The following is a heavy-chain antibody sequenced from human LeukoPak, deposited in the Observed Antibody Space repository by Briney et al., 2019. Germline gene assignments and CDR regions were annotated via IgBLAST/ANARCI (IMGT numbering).Heavy chain of an antibody. CDR3: ARQVPLFDY. CDR1: GGSISSSSYY. CDR2: IYYSGST. J-gene: IGHJ4*02. V-gene: IGHV4-39*01. Sequence: SETLSFTCTVSGGSISSSSYYWGWIRQPPGKGLEWIGSIYYSGSTYYNPSLKSRVTISVDTSKNQFSLKLISVTAADTAVYYCARQVPLFDYWGQGTLVTVSS.